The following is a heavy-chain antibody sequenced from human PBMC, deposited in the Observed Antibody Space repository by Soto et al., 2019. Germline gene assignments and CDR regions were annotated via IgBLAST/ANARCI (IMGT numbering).Heavy chain of an antibody. Sequence: QVQLVESGGGVVQPGRSLRLSCAASGFTFSNYGMHWVRQAPGKVLEWVAVILNDGSTRYHADSVKDRFTISRDNSKNTLYLQMNSLRAEDTAVYYCARDDEYSGNGMDVWGQGTTVTVS. CDR1: GFTFSNYG. V-gene: IGHV3-33*01. J-gene: IGHJ6*02. CDR2: ILNDGSTR. D-gene: IGHD3-10*01. CDR3: ARDDEYSGNGMDV.